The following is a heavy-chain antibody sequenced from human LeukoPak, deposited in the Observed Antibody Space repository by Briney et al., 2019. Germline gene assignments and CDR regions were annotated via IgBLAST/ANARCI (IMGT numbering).Heavy chain of an antibody. V-gene: IGHV3-30*02. Sequence: PGGSLRLSCAASGFTFSSYGMHWVRQAPGKGLEWVAFIRYDGSNKYYADSVKGRFTISRDNSKNTLYLQMNGLRAEDTAVYYCAKDRAVAGTRRPSYYFDYWGQGTLVTVSS. D-gene: IGHD6-19*01. CDR2: IRYDGSNK. J-gene: IGHJ4*02. CDR3: AKDRAVAGTRRPSYYFDY. CDR1: GFTFSSYG.